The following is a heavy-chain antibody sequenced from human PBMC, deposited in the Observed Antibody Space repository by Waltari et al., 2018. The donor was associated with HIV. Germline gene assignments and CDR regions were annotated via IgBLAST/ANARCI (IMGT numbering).Heavy chain of an antibody. CDR2: IRYDGSKK. CDR1: GFTFSSYG. D-gene: IGHD2-15*01. V-gene: IGHV3-30*02. J-gene: IGHJ4*02. CDR3: ATNIVVAATGTFDY. Sequence: QVQLVESGGGVVQPGGSLRLSCAASGFTFSSYGMHWVRQAPGKGLEWVTFIRYDGSKKHYADSVKGRFTLSRDNSDNTLYLEMNSLRTEDTAVYYCATNIVVAATGTFDYWGQGTRVIVTA.